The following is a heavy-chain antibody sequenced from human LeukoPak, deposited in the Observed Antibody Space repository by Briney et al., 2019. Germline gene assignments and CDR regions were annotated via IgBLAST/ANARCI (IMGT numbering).Heavy chain of an antibody. V-gene: IGHV5-51*01. CDR1: GYSFTSYW. J-gene: IGHJ3*02. D-gene: IGHD4-17*01. CDR3: ARPVYDYGDYTGAFDI. CDR2: IYPGDSDT. Sequence: GESLKISCKSSGYSFTSYWIGWVRQMPGKGLEWMGIIYPGDSDTRYSPSFQGQVTISADKSISTAYLQWSSLKASDTAMYYCARPVYDYGDYTGAFDIWGQGTMVTVSS.